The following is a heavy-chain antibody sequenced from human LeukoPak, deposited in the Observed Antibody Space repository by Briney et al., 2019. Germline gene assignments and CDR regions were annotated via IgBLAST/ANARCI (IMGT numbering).Heavy chain of an antibody. D-gene: IGHD5-24*01. J-gene: IGHJ4*02. CDR2: IYYSGST. CDR3: ARVRDGYNWFDY. Sequence: SETLSLTCTVSGGSISTYYWTWIRQPPGKGLEWVGYIYYSGSTNYNPSLKSRVTISVETSKNQFSLKLSSVTAADTAVYYCARVRDGYNWFDYWGQGTLVTVSS. V-gene: IGHV4-59*01. CDR1: GGSISTYY.